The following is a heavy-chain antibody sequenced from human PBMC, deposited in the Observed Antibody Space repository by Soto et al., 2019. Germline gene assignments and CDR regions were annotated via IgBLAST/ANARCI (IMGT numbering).Heavy chain of an antibody. V-gene: IGHV4-30-4*01. Sequence: SETLSLTCSVSGGSISSGYYYWSWIRQPPGKGLEWIGNIYYSGNTYYNPSLRSRLIISIDTSKNQFSLKLGSVTAADTAVYYCAGSSLYGMEVWGQGTTVT. J-gene: IGHJ6*02. D-gene: IGHD3-10*01. CDR1: GGSISSGYYY. CDR3: AGSSLYGMEV. CDR2: IYYSGNT.